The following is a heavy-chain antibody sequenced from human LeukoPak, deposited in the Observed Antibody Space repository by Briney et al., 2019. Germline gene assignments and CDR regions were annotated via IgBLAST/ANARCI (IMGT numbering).Heavy chain of an antibody. V-gene: IGHV3-33*01. CDR2: IYDDGGKE. CDR1: GFIFNNHG. Sequence: PGRSLRLSCAASGFIFNNHGMYWVRQAPGKGLEWVAVIYDDGGKEYYADSVKGRFTISRDDSKKMVYLQMNSLRAEDSAVYYCGRDLRSGYLDYWGQGTLVTVSS. J-gene: IGHJ4*02. CDR3: GRDLRSGYLDY. D-gene: IGHD3-3*01.